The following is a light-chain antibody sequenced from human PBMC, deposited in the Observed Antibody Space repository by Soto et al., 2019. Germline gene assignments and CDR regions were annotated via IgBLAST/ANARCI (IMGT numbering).Light chain of an antibody. CDR2: LGS. Sequence: DIVMTQSPLSLPVTPGEPATISCRSSQSLLHSNGYNYLGRYLQKPGQSPQLLIYLGSNRASGVPDRFRGSGSGTDFTLEITRVEAEDVGVDHCMQALQTPWTFGQGTKVEIK. CDR3: MQALQTPWT. V-gene: IGKV2-28*01. CDR1: QSLLHSNGYNY. J-gene: IGKJ1*01.